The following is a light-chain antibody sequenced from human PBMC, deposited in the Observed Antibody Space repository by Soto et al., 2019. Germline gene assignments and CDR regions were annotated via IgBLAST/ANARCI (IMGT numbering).Light chain of an antibody. V-gene: IGLV2-11*01. CDR1: NSDVGGYKY. CDR3: CSYADSYTLV. CDR2: DVS. J-gene: IGLJ3*02. Sequence: QSALTQPRSVSGSPGQSVTISCTGINSDVGGYKYVSWYQQHPGKAPKLMLFDVSQRPSGVPDRFSGSKSGNTASLTISGLQAEDEADYYCCSYADSYTLVFGGGTKLTVL.